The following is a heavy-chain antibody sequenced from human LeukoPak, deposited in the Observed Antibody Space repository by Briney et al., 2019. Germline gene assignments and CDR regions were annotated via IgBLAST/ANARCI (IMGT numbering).Heavy chain of an antibody. CDR3: AKGVSSVLPYFDY. J-gene: IGHJ4*02. V-gene: IGHV3-7*03. CDR1: GFTFSSYW. Sequence: GGSLRLSCAASGFTFSSYWMTWVRQAPGKGLEWVANMNEDGSEKYYVDSVTGRFTISRDNAKNSLYLQMNSLRTEDTALYYCAKGVSSVLPYFDYWGQGTLVTVSS. D-gene: IGHD6-19*01. CDR2: MNEDGSEK.